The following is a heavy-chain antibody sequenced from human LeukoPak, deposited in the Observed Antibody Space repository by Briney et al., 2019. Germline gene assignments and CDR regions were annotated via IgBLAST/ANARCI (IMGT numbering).Heavy chain of an antibody. Sequence: ASVKVSCKASGYTFTGYYMHWVRQAPGQGLEWMGIINPSGGSTSYAQKFQGRVTMTRDMSTSTVYMELSSLRSEDTAVYYCARAYTVTNIEMDVWGKGTTVTVSS. CDR1: GYTFTGYY. CDR2: INPSGGST. D-gene: IGHD4-11*01. J-gene: IGHJ6*04. V-gene: IGHV1-46*01. CDR3: ARAYTVTNIEMDV.